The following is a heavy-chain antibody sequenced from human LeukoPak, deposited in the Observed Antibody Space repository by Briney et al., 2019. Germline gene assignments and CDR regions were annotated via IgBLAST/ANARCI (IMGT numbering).Heavy chain of an antibody. CDR1: GYTFTRYY. V-gene: IGHV1-46*01. CDR2: INPSDGVI. Sequence: ASVKVSCKASGYTFTRYYMHWVRRAPGQGHEWMGIINPSDGVIDYAQKFQDRFTMTQATSTSRVYLDLSSLRFQARAVIYCPRRGSGSYVLDYRGQGNLVTVSS. D-gene: IGHD3-10*01. J-gene: IGHJ4*02. CDR3: PRRGSGSYVLDY.